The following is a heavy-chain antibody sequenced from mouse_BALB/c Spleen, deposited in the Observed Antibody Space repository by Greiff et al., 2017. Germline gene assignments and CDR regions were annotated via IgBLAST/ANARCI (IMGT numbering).Heavy chain of an antibody. CDR3: ARSGGKSYYYAMDY. J-gene: IGHJ4*01. CDR1: GYTFTDYN. CDR2: INPNNGGT. Sequence: EVKLQDSGPELVKPGASVKIPCKASGYTFTDYNMDWVKQSHGKSLEWIGDINPNNGGTIYNQKFKGKATLTVDKSSSTAYMELRSLTSEDTAVYYCARSGGKSYYYAMDYWGQGTSVTVSS. D-gene: IGHD1-1*02. V-gene: IGHV1-18*01.